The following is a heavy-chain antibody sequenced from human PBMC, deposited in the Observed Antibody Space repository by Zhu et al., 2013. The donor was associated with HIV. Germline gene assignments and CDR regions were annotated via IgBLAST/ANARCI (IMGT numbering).Heavy chain of an antibody. D-gene: IGHD2-2*01. CDR3: ARDPDAAFDPVGVPAALKRIDY. CDR1: GYTFTSYG. Sequence: QVQLVQSGADVKKPGSSVKVSCKASGYTFTSYGITWVRQAPGQGLEWMGWSNIYNGHTDYEQKFQGRVTMTTDTSTSTAYMDLRSLRSDDTAVYYCARDPDAAFDPVGVPAALKRIDYWGQGTLVTVS. J-gene: IGHJ4*02. CDR2: SNIYNGHT. V-gene: IGHV1-18*01.